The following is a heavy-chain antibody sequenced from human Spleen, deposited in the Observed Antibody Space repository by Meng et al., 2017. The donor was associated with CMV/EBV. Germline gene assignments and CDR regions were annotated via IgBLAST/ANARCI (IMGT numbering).Heavy chain of an antibody. CDR1: GGSMGRGTYH. D-gene: IGHD4-17*01. CDR2: IYYNGNT. CDR3: ALTTVNWFDP. Sequence: GPLRLSCTVSGGSMGRGTYHWAWIRQPPGKGLEWIGSIYYNGNTFYNPSLKSRVTISGDTSKNQFSLKVNSLTAADTAVYYCALTTVNWFDPWGPGTLVTVSS. J-gene: IGHJ5*02. V-gene: IGHV4-39*07.